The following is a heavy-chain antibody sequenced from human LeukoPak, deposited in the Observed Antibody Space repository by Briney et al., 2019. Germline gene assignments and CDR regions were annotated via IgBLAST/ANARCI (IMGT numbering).Heavy chain of an antibody. CDR2: IDPNSGGT. V-gene: IGHV1-2*02. D-gene: IGHD1-26*01. CDR3: ARVRSQFYFDC. J-gene: IGHJ4*02. CDR1: GYSFTGYY. Sequence: ASVKVSCKASGYSFTGYYMHWVRQAPGQGLEWMGWIDPNSGGTTYAQRFQGRVTMTRDTSISTAYMELSRLRSDDTAVYYCARVRSQFYFDCWGQGTLVTVSS.